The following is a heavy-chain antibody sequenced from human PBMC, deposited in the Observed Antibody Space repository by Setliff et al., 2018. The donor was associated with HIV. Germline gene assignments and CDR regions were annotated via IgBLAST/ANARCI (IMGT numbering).Heavy chain of an antibody. V-gene: IGHV3-7*03. J-gene: IGHJ5*02. CDR3: ANLWELGA. CDR2: IKQDGSEI. CDR1: GFIFSDSW. D-gene: IGHD3-16*01. Sequence: LRLSCGASGFIFSDSWMDWVRQAPGKGLEWVATIKQDGSEIYYMDSVKGRSTISRDNARTSLFLEMRSLRDEDTAVYLCANLWELGAWGQGTLVTVSS.